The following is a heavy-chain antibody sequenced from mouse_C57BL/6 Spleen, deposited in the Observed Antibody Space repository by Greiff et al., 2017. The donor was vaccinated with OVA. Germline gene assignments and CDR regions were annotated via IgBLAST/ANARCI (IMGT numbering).Heavy chain of an antibody. V-gene: IGHV5-17*01. Sequence: EVKVVESGGGLVKPGGSLKLSCAASGFTFSDYGMHWVRQAPEKGLEWVAYISSGSSTIYYADTVKGRFTISRDNAKNTLFLQMTSLRSEDTAMYYCSSYYYGSSYVLYYAMDYWGQGTSVTVSS. CDR1: GFTFSDYG. D-gene: IGHD1-1*01. J-gene: IGHJ4*01. CDR2: ISSGSSTI. CDR3: SSYYYGSSYVLYYAMDY.